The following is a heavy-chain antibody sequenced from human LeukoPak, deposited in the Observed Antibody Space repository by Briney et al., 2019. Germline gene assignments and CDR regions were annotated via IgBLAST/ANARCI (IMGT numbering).Heavy chain of an antibody. J-gene: IGHJ4*02. CDR1: GFTFSSYS. CDR3: ARSSERKYYFDY. CDR2: ISSSSSYI. V-gene: IGHV3-21*01. Sequence: GGSLRLSCAASGFTFSSYSMNWVRQAPGKGLEWVSSISSSSSYIYYADLVKGRFTISRDNAKNSLYLQMNSLRAEDTAVYYCARSSERKYYFDYWGQGTLVTVSS. D-gene: IGHD3-22*01.